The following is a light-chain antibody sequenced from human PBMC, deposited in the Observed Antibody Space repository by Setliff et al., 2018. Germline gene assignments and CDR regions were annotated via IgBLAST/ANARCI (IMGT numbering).Light chain of an antibody. J-gene: IGLJ1*01. CDR1: SSDIGDYNY. CDR3: GAYAGSSKKI. CDR2: DVD. Sequence: QSALSQPPSASGSPGQSVTISCTGTSSDIGDYNYVSWYPHHPGKAPKLLIYDVDKRPSGVPDRFSGSKSGNTASLTVSGLQADDEADYYCGAYAGSSKKIFGTGTKVTVL. V-gene: IGLV2-8*01.